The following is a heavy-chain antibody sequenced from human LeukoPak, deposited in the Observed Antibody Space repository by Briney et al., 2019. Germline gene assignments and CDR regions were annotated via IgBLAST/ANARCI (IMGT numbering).Heavy chain of an antibody. CDR3: AKVSGSYSGPDDAFDI. Sequence: PGGSLRLSCAASGFTFSSYAMSWVRQAPGKGLEWVSAISGSGDSTYYADSVKGRFTISRDNSKNTLYLQMNSLRAEDTAVYYCAKVSGSYSGPDDAFDIWGQGTMVTVSS. D-gene: IGHD3-10*01. V-gene: IGHV3-23*01. CDR1: GFTFSSYA. J-gene: IGHJ3*02. CDR2: ISGSGDST.